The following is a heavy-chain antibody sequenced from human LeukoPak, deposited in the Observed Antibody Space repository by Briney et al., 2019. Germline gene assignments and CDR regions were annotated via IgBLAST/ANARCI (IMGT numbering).Heavy chain of an antibody. CDR2: ISYDGSNK. D-gene: IGHD3-10*01. V-gene: IGHV3-30*04. CDR3: ARGTYYYGSGSYYRSGWFDP. Sequence: GGSLRLSCAASGFTFSSYAMHWVRQAPGNGLEWVAVISYDGSNKYYADSVKGRFTISRDNSKNTLYLQMNSLRAEDTAVYYCARGTYYYGSGSYYRSGWFDPWGQGTLVTVSS. J-gene: IGHJ5*02. CDR1: GFTFSSYA.